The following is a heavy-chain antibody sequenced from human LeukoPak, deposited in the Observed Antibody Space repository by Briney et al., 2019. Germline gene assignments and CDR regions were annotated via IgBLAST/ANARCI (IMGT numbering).Heavy chain of an antibody. V-gene: IGHV4-34*01. CDR1: GGSITAYY. Sequence: SETLSFTCSVYGGSITAYYWSWIRQPPGKGLEWIGEINHSRGTKYNPSLESRATILLDASKNEFSLNLNSVTAADTAVYYCAREDYYFDSWGQGTLVTVSS. J-gene: IGHJ4*02. CDR3: AREDYYFDS. CDR2: INHSRGT.